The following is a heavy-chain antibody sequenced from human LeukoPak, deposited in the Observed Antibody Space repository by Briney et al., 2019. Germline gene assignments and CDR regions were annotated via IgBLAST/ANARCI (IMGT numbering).Heavy chain of an antibody. CDR3: ARGIGYFDWLLGFDY. V-gene: IGHV4-38-2*02. Sequence: PSETLSLTCTVSGYSISSGYYWGWIRQPPGKGLEWIGSIYHSGSTYYNPSLKSRVTISVDTSKNQFSLKLSSVTAADTAVFYCARGIGYFDWLLGFDYWGQGTLVTVSS. D-gene: IGHD3-9*01. CDR2: IYHSGST. CDR1: GYSISSGYY. J-gene: IGHJ4*02.